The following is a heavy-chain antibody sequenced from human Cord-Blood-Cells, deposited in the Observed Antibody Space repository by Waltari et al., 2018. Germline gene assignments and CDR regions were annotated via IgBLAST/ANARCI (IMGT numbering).Heavy chain of an antibody. CDR3: ARGLDDCSSTSCYIDY. CDR2: IWYDGSNK. J-gene: IGHJ4*02. D-gene: IGHD2-2*02. CDR1: GFTFSSYG. V-gene: IGHV3-33*01. Sequence: QVQLVESGGGVVQPGRSLRLSCAAPGFTFSSYGMHWVCQAPGKGLEWVAVIWYDGSNKDYADSVKGRFTISRDNSKNTLYLQMNSLRAEDTAVYYCARGLDDCSSTSCYIDYWGQGTLVTVSS.